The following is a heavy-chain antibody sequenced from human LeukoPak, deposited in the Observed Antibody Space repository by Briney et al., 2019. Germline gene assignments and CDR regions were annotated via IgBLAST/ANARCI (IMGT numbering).Heavy chain of an antibody. CDR2: INPNSGGT. D-gene: IGHD4-17*01. CDR3: ARSSTVTTPYNWFDP. CDR1: GYTFTGYY. Sequence: SVKVSCKASGYTFTGYYMHWVRQAPGQGLEWMGWINPNSGGTNYAQKFQGRVTMTRDTSISTAYMELSRLRSDDTAVYYCARSSTVTTPYNWFDPWGQGTLVTVSS. J-gene: IGHJ5*02. V-gene: IGHV1-2*02.